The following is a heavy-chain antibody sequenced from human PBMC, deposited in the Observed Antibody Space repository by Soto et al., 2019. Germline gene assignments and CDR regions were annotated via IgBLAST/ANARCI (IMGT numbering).Heavy chain of an antibody. Sequence: TLSLTCVISGDSVSSNSAAWNWIRQSPSRGLEWLGRTYFRAKWFNDYAVSVKSRISINPDTSKNQISLQLKSVTPDDTAVYYCGRDDLAVGYGMDVWGQGTTVTVSS. D-gene: IGHD1-26*01. CDR1: GDSVSSNSAA. CDR2: TYFRAKWFN. J-gene: IGHJ6*02. CDR3: GRDDLAVGYGMDV. V-gene: IGHV6-1*01.